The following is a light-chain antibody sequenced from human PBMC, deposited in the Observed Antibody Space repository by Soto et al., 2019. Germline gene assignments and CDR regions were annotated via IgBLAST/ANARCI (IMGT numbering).Light chain of an antibody. CDR2: EVT. V-gene: IGLV2-8*01. Sequence: QSVLTQPPSASGSPGQSVTISCTGTSTDVGAYNYVSWYQQHPGKAPKLIICEVTKRPSGVSDRFSGSKSGNTASLTVSGLQAEDEAGYYCGSHAGDSNLVFGGGTKLTVL. CDR1: STDVGAYNY. J-gene: IGLJ3*02. CDR3: GSHAGDSNLV.